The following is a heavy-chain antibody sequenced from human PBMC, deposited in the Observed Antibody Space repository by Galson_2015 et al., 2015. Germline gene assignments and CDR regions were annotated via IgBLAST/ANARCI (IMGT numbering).Heavy chain of an antibody. CDR3: ARVAGQLPYYYGMDL. V-gene: IGHV3-53*01. CDR2: IYSETMT. D-gene: IGHD6-19*01. Sequence: SLRLSCAASGFSVNSDYISWVRQAPGKGLEWVSIIYSETMTYYADSAMGRFTISRDNSRKTVHLQMDRLRGDDTAVYYCARVAGQLPYYYGMDLWGQGTTVTVSS. CDR1: GFSVNSDY. J-gene: IGHJ6*02.